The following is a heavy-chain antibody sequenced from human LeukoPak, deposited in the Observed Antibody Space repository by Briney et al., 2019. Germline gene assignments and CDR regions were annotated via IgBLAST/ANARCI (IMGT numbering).Heavy chain of an antibody. Sequence: ASVKVSCKASGYTFISHYMHWVRQAPGQGLEWMGIINPGGGSTSCAQKFQGRVTMTRDTSTSTVYMELSSLRSEDTAVYYCASDGYSSGWYVLDYWGQGTLVTVSS. J-gene: IGHJ4*02. CDR1: GYTFISHY. D-gene: IGHD6-19*01. CDR2: INPGGGST. CDR3: ASDGYSSGWYVLDY. V-gene: IGHV1-46*01.